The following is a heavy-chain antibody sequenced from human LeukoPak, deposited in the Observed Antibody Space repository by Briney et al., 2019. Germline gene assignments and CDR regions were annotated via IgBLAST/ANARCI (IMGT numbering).Heavy chain of an antibody. V-gene: IGHV3-23*01. J-gene: IGHJ3*02. D-gene: IGHD5-12*01. CDR1: GFTLCSYA. CDR2: ICGGGGST. Sequence: GGPLRLSCAAPGFTLCSYAMSRVCQALGKGREWVSAICGGGGSTYYADSVKGRFTISRDNSKNTLYLQMNSLRAEDTAVYYCARGYSGYGDPGDAFDIWGQGTMATVSS. CDR3: ARGYSGYGDPGDAFDI.